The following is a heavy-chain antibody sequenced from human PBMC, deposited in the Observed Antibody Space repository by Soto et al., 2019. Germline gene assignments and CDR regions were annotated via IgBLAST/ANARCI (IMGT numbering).Heavy chain of an antibody. D-gene: IGHD1-1*01. J-gene: IGHJ6*02. V-gene: IGHV3-30-3*01. CDR2: ISYDGSNK. CDR3: XXXXXRYNWNDFPYYYYGMDV. CDR1: GFTFSSYA. Sequence: PGGSLRLSCAASGFTFSSYAMHWVRQAPGKGLEWVAVISYDGSNKYXXXSVKGXXXXXXXXXXNTLYLQMNSLRAEDTAVYYCXXXXXRYNWNDFPYYYYGMDVWGQGTTVTVSS.